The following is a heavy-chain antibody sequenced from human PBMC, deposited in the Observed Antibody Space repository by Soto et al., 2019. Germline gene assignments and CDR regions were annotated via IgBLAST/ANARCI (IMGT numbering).Heavy chain of an antibody. CDR3: AGGYCSGGSCPQSWFDP. Sequence: VAATKIRGASVKVSCKASGGTFSSYAISWVRQAPGQGLEWMGGIIPIFGTANYAQKFQGRVTITADESTSTAYMELSSLRSEDTAVYYCAGGYCSGGSCPQSWFDPWGQGTLVTVSS. CDR1: GGTFSSYA. V-gene: IGHV1-69*13. CDR2: IIPIFGTA. J-gene: IGHJ5*02. D-gene: IGHD2-15*01.